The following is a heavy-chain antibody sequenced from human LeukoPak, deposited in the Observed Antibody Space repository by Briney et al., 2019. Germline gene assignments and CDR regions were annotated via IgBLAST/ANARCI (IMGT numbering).Heavy chain of an antibody. CDR2: IYPGDSDT. CDR1: GYSFTSYR. V-gene: IGHV5-51*01. J-gene: IGHJ4*02. Sequence: GESLKISCKGSGYSFTSYRIGWVRQMPGKGLEWMGIIYPGDSDTRYSPSFQGQVTISADKSISTAYLQWSSLKASDTAMYYCARLGQGGYYDSSGYEGDYWGQGTLVTVSS. D-gene: IGHD3-22*01. CDR3: ARLGQGGYYDSSGYEGDY.